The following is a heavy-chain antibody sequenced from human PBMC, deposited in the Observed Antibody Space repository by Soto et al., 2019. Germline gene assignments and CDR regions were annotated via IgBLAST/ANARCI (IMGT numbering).Heavy chain of an antibody. CDR3: ARDLILGYYDSSGYYPPWTLDY. CDR2: INPSGGST. D-gene: IGHD3-22*01. V-gene: IGHV1-46*01. CDR1: GYTFTGYY. J-gene: IGHJ4*02. Sequence: GASVKVSCKASGYTFTGYYMHWVRQAPGQGLEWMGIINPSGGSTSYAQKFQGRVTMTRDTSTSTVYMELSSLRSEDTAVYYCARDLILGYYDSSGYYPPWTLDYWGQGTLVTVSS.